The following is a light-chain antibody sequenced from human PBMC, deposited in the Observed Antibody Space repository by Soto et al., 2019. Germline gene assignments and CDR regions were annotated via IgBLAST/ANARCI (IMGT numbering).Light chain of an antibody. CDR2: DAS. CDR1: QSVSSSY. J-gene: IGKJ4*01. CDR3: QQYNNLPRT. V-gene: IGKV3-20*01. Sequence: EIVLTQSPGTLSLSPGERATLSCRASQSVSSSYLAWYQQKPGQAPRLLIYDASSRATGIPARFSGSGSGTEFTLTISSLQSDDYAVYYCQQYNNLPRTFGGGTKVDIK.